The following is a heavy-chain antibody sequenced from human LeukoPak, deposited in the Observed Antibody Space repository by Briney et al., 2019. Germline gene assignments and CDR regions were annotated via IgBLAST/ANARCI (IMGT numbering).Heavy chain of an antibody. CDR3: AREAIVGARPDY. D-gene: IGHD1-26*01. V-gene: IGHV1-2*02. CDR2: INPNSGGT. J-gene: IGHJ4*02. CDR1: GYTFTGYY. Sequence: ASVKVSCKASGYTFTGYYTHWVRQAPGQGLEWMGWINPNSGGTNYAQKFQGRVTMTRDTSISTAYMELSRLRSDDTAVYYCAREAIVGARPDYWGQGTLVTVSS.